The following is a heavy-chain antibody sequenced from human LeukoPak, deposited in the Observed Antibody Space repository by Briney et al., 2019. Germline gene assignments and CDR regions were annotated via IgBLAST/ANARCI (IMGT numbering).Heavy chain of an antibody. CDR2: IYSGGST. J-gene: IGHJ4*02. CDR1: GFTVINNY. CDR3: TKDRSYGRSYFDY. D-gene: IGHD5-18*01. V-gene: IGHV3-66*02. Sequence: GGSLRLSCAASGFTVINNYMSWVRQAPGKGLEWVSVIYSGGSTYYADSVRGRFTISRDNSKNTLYLQMNSLRIEDTAVYYCTKDRSYGRSYFDYWGQGTLVTVAS.